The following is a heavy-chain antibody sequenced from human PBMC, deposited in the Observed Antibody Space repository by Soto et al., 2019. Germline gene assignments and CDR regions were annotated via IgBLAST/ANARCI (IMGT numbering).Heavy chain of an antibody. Sequence: SGTLSLTCAVSGGSISSSSYYWGWIRQPPGKGLEWIGSIYYSGSTYYNPSLKSRVTISVDTSKNQFSLKLSSVTAADTAVYYCARRAINIVVVAASSNYYYGMDVWGQGTTVTVSS. J-gene: IGHJ6*02. CDR3: ARRAINIVVVAASSNYYYGMDV. V-gene: IGHV4-39*01. CDR1: GGSISSSSYY. CDR2: IYYSGST. D-gene: IGHD2-21*02.